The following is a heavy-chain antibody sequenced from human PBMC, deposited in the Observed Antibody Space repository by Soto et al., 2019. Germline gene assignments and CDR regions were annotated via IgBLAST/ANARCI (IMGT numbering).Heavy chain of an antibody. Sequence: SETLSLTCAVYGGSFSGYYWSWIRHPPGKGLELIGEIYYRGSTNYNSSLQSRVDFSIDTSKNQFSLKLSSVTAADTAVYYCARLYWSGHVYFDYWGQGALVTVSS. D-gene: IGHD2-8*02. V-gene: IGHV4-34*09. CDR1: GGSFSGYY. CDR2: IYYRGST. CDR3: ARLYWSGHVYFDY. J-gene: IGHJ4*02.